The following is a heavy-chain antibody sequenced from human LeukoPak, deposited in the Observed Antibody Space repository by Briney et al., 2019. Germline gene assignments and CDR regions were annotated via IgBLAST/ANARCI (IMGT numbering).Heavy chain of an antibody. Sequence: VASVKVSCKASGYTFTHYFIHWVRQAPGQGLDWMGIINPGGGSTTYAQKFQGRVTLTRDTSTSTVYMELSSLRSEDTAVYYCARVGRSSGWYRHYYFDYWGQGTLVTVSS. CDR3: ARVGRSSGWYRHYYFDY. CDR1: GYTFTHYF. V-gene: IGHV1-46*01. J-gene: IGHJ4*02. D-gene: IGHD6-19*01. CDR2: INPGGGST.